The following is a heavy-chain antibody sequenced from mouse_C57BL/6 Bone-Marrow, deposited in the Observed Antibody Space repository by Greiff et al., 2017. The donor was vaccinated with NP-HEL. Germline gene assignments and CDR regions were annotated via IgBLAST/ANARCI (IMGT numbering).Heavy chain of an antibody. Sequence: VKLVESGPELVKPGASVKISCKASGYAFSSSWMNWVKQRPGKGLEWIGRIYPGDGDTNYNGKFKGKATLTADKSSSTAYMQLSSLTSEDSAVYFCARLEAYAMDYWGQGTSVTVSS. CDR2: IYPGDGDT. CDR3: ARLEAYAMDY. V-gene: IGHV1-82*01. J-gene: IGHJ4*01. CDR1: GYAFSSSW.